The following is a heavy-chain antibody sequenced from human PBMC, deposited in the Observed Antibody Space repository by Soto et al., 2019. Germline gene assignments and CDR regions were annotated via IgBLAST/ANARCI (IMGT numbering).Heavy chain of an antibody. CDR3: ARSHAPYYHATTGFFFGLDV. D-gene: IGHD1-26*01. J-gene: IGHJ6*02. V-gene: IGHV3-30-3*01. CDR2: MSFDETKK. Sequence: QVRLVESGGGVVQPGRSLRLSCAASGFTFSNYAMHWVRQAPGKGLEWVAVMSFDETKKYHAASVEGRFTISRDNSQNTLDLQMNSLRAEDTALYYCARSHAPYYHATTGFFFGLDVWGQGTTVVVSS. CDR1: GFTFSNYA.